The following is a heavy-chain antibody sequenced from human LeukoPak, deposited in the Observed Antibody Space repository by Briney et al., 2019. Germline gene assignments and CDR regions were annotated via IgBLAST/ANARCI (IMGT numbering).Heavy chain of an antibody. CDR1: GGTFSSYA. CDR3: ARVFALRYFDPREEYYYYYYYMDV. J-gene: IGHJ6*03. CDR2: IIPIFGTA. D-gene: IGHD3-9*01. V-gene: IGHV1-69*13. Sequence: GASVKVSCKASGGTFSSYAISWVRQAPGQGLEWMGGIIPIFGTANYAQKFQGRVTITADESTSTAYMELSSLRSEDTAVYYCARVFALRYFDPREEYYYYYYYMDVWGKGTTVTISS.